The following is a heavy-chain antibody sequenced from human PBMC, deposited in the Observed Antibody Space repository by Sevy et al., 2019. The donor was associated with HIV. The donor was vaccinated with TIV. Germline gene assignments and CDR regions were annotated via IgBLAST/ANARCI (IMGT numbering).Heavy chain of an antibody. CDR2: ISASGTT. CDR3: VKEHFDWLLPSYYFDL. V-gene: IGHV4-61*02. CDR1: GGSISTVDYY. Sequence: SETLSLTCTISGGSISTVDYYCTWIRQPAGKGLEWIGRISASGTTTHNPSLERRVTMSVDTSQNQFSLKLTSVTAADTAMYYCVKEHFDWLLPSYYFDLWGRGTLVTVSS. D-gene: IGHD3-9*01. J-gene: IGHJ2*01.